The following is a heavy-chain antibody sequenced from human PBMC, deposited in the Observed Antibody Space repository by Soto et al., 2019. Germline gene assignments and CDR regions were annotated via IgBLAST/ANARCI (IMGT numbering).Heavy chain of an antibody. CDR1: GFTVSSNY. V-gene: IGHV3-53*02. CDR3: ATEGGESTAHYYYYGMDV. Sequence: EVQLVETGGGLIQPGGSLRLSCAASGFTVSSNYMSWVRQAPGKGLEWVSVIYSGGSTYYADSVKGRFTISRDNSKNTLYLQMNSLRAEDTAVYYCATEGGESTAHYYYYGMDVWAPGTTVTVSS. J-gene: IGHJ6*02. CDR2: IYSGGST. D-gene: IGHD3-16*01.